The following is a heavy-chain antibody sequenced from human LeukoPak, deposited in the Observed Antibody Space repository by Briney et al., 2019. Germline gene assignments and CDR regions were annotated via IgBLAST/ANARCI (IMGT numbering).Heavy chain of an antibody. Sequence: GGSLRLSCAASGFTFSNYAMNWVRQAPGKGLEWVSSISDIGGSTYYADSVKGRFTISRDNSKNTLYLQMNSLRAEDTAVYYCAKDERNWNYNLASQTYDWGQGTLVTVSS. CDR1: GFTFSNYA. D-gene: IGHD1-7*01. V-gene: IGHV3-23*01. J-gene: IGHJ4*02. CDR3: AKDERNWNYNLASQTYD. CDR2: ISDIGGST.